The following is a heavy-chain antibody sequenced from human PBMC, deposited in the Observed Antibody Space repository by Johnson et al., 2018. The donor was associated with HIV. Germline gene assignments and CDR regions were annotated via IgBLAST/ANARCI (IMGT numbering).Heavy chain of an antibody. V-gene: IGHV3-11*04. CDR1: GFTFSDYY. D-gene: IGHD6-19*01. CDR3: ARDPAYSSTWEGAFDV. CDR2: ISSSGSTI. J-gene: IGHJ3*01. Sequence: QVRLVESGGGLVKPGGSLRLSCAASGFTFSDYYMSWIRQAPGKGLEWVSHISSSGSTIYYADSVKGRFTISRDNSKNTLSLQMDSLRPEDTAVYYCARDPAYSSTWEGAFDVWGQGTMVTVSS.